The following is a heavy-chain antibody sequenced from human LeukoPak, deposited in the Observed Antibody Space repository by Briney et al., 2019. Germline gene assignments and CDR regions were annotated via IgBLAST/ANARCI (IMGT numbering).Heavy chain of an antibody. CDR3: ANPGSGSYVYSFDY. V-gene: IGHV3-9*01. J-gene: IGHJ4*02. Sequence: PGRSLRLSCAASGFTFDDYAMHWVRQAPGKGLEWVSGISWNSGSIGYADSVKGRFTISRDNAKNSLYLQMNSLRAEDTALYYCANPGSGSYVYSFDYWGQGTLVTVSS. CDR2: ISWNSGSI. D-gene: IGHD1-26*01. CDR1: GFTFDDYA.